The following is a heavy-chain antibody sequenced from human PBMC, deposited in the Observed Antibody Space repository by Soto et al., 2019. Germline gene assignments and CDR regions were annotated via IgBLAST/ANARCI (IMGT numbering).Heavy chain of an antibody. CDR2: IYPGDSHT. Sequence: GESLKISCKGSGYSFTSYWIVWVRQMPGKGLEWMGIIYPGDSHTRYSPSFQGQVIISVDKSISTAYLQWSSLKASDTAMYYCAIDYLDYYMDVWGKGTTVTVSS. J-gene: IGHJ6*03. CDR1: GYSFTSYW. CDR3: AIDYLDYYMDV. D-gene: IGHD4-17*01. V-gene: IGHV5-51*01.